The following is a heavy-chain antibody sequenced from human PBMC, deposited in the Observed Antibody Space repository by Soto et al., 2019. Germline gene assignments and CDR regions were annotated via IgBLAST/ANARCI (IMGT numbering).Heavy chain of an antibody. J-gene: IGHJ5*02. CDR3: VRAQALGSSNWFDP. D-gene: IGHD3-10*01. CDR1: GYIFSANY. V-gene: IGHV1-2*02. Sequence: ASVKVSCKASGYIFSANYIPWVRQAPVQGLEWLGWINPHSGATNYAQKFLGRVTMSADTSGSTAYMDLARLKSDDTAVYYCVRAQALGSSNWFDPWC. CDR2: INPHSGAT.